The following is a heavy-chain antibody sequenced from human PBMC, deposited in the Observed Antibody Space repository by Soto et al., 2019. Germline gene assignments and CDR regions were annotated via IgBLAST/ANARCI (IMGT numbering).Heavy chain of an antibody. D-gene: IGHD5-18*01. Sequence: SETLSLTCTVSGGSISSSSYYWGCIRQPPGKGLEWIASIDYTGNTFYNPSLTSRVTISVDTSKNQFSLKVASVTAADTAVYYCARINKGYGTDSWGQGTLVTVSS. V-gene: IGHV4-39*01. CDR2: IDYTGNT. CDR1: GGSISSSSYY. CDR3: ARINKGYGTDS. J-gene: IGHJ4*02.